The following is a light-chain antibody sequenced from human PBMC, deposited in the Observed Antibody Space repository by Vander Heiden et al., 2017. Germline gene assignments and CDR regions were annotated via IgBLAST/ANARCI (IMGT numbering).Light chain of an antibody. J-gene: IGLJ2*01. CDR3: EAWDDSLSGGV. V-gene: IGLV1-47*01. CDR2: RNN. Sequence: HSVLTPPPAASAAPGHWVTTCTCGSSTNVGSNYVHWYQQLPGTAPKLLIYRNNQRPSGVPDRFSGSKSGTSASLAISGLRSEDEADYYCEAWDDSLSGGVFGGGTKLTVL. CDR1: STNVGSNY.